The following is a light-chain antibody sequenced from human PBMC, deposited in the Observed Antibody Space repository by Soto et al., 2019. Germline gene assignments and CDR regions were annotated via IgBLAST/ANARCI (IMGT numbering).Light chain of an antibody. V-gene: IGKV4-1*01. CDR2: WAS. Sequence: DIVMTQSPDSLAVSLGERATINCKSSQSVLYSSNNKNYLAWYRQKPEQPPKLLISWASTRESGVPDRFSGSGSGTDFTLTISSLQAEDVAVYYCQQYYSTPITFGQGTRLEIK. CDR3: QQYYSTPIT. J-gene: IGKJ5*01. CDR1: QSVLYSSNNKNY.